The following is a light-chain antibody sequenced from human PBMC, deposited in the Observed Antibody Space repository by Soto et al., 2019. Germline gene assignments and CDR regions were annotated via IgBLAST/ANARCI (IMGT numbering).Light chain of an antibody. V-gene: IGKV1-27*01. Sequence: DIQMTQSPSSLSASVGDRVTITCRASQGISTYLAWYQQKPGKVPYLLIYGASTLQSGVPSRFSGSGSGTDFSLTLSRLQPEDVATYYCQKYNSAPWTFGQGTKVEIK. CDR3: QKYNSAPWT. CDR1: QGISTY. J-gene: IGKJ1*01. CDR2: GAS.